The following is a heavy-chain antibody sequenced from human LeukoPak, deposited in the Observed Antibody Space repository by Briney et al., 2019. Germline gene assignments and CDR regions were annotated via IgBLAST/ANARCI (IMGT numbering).Heavy chain of an antibody. D-gene: IGHD2-2*02. Sequence: PGGSLRLSCAASGFTFSSYSMNWVRQAPGKGLEWVSSISSSSSYIYYADSVKGRFTISRDNAKNSLYLQMNSLRAEDTAVYYCARDRRDWAYCSSTSCYIRQLVHFPLDYWGQGTLVTVSS. CDR3: ARDRRDWAYCSSTSCYIRQLVHFPLDY. V-gene: IGHV3-21*01. J-gene: IGHJ4*02. CDR2: ISSSSSYI. CDR1: GFTFSSYS.